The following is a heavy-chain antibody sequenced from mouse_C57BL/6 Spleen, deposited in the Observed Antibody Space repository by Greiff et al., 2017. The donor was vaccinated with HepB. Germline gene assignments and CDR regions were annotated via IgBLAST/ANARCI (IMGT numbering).Heavy chain of an antibody. CDR1: GFNIKDDY. V-gene: IGHV14-4*01. CDR2: IDPENGDT. D-gene: IGHD1-1*01. J-gene: IGHJ1*03. Sequence: EVQLQQSGAELVRPGASVKLSCTASGFNIKDDYMHWVKQRPEQGLEWIGWIDPENGDTEYASKFQGKATITADTSSNTAYLQLSSLTSEDTAVYYCTSPTYGSSHGYFDVWGTGTTVTVSS. CDR3: TSPTYGSSHGYFDV.